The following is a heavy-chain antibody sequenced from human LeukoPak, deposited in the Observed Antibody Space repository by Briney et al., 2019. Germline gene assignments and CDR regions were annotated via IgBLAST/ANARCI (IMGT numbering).Heavy chain of an antibody. Sequence: GGSLRLSCAASGFTFSTYAMSWVRQAPGKGLEWVSTISGSGGSTYYADSVKGRFTISRDNSKNRLYLQMNSLRAEDTAVYYCATGVVWQQLARGGNYFDYWGQGTLVTVSS. V-gene: IGHV3-23*01. CDR2: ISGSGGST. CDR3: ATGVVWQQLARGGNYFDY. CDR1: GFTFSTYA. J-gene: IGHJ4*02. D-gene: IGHD6-13*01.